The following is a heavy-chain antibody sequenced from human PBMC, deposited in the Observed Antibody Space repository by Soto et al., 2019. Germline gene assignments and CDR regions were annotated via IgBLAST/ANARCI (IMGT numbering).Heavy chain of an antibody. CDR1: GYTFTSYY. CDR3: ARDSGYDFYYYGMDV. D-gene: IGHD5-12*01. Sequence: ASVKVSCKASGYTFTSYYMHWVRQAPGQGLEWMGIINPSGGSTSYAQKFQGRVTMTRDTSTSTVYMELSSLRSEDTAVYYCARDSGYDFYYYGMDVWGQGTRVTVSS. V-gene: IGHV1-46*01. CDR2: INPSGGST. J-gene: IGHJ6*02.